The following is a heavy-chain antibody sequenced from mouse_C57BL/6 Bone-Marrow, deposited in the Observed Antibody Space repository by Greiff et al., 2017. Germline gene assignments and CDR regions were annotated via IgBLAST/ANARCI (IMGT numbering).Heavy chain of an antibody. J-gene: IGHJ4*01. CDR3: ARHEGDYSNYEREMDY. Sequence: QVQLQQSGAELVKPGASLKLSCKASGYTFTEYTIHWVKQRSGQGLEWIGWFYPGSGSIKYNEKFKDKATLTADKSSSTVYMELSRLTSEDSAVYFCARHEGDYSNYEREMDYWGQGTSVTVSS. CDR2: FYPGSGSI. CDR1: GYTFTEYT. V-gene: IGHV1-62-2*01. D-gene: IGHD2-5*01.